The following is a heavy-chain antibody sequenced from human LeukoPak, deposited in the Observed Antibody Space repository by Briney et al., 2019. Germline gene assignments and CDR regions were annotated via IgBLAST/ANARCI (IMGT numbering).Heavy chain of an antibody. D-gene: IGHD6-19*01. CDR3: ARGRSSGWYAVLDY. CDR1: GFTFTSSA. V-gene: IGHV1-2*02. J-gene: IGHJ4*02. CDR2: INPNSGGT. Sequence: ASVKVSCKASGFTFTSSAMHWVRQAPGQGLEWMGWINPNSGGTNYAQKFQGRVTMTRDTSISTAYMELSRLRSDDTAVYYCARGRSSGWYAVLDYWGQGTLVTVSS.